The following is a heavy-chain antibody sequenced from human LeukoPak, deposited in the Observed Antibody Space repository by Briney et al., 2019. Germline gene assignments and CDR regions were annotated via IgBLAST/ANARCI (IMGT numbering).Heavy chain of an antibody. Sequence: GASVKVSCKASGYTFTGDYMHWGRQTPGQGLEWMGRINPNSGGTNYAQNFQGRFTMTRDRSTSTAYMELSRLTSDDTAVCYCARAAGSSSSPNPLDYWGQGTLVTVSS. CDR2: INPNSGGT. V-gene: IGHV1-2*06. CDR3: ARAAGSSSSPNPLDY. CDR1: GYTFTGDY. D-gene: IGHD6-6*01. J-gene: IGHJ4*02.